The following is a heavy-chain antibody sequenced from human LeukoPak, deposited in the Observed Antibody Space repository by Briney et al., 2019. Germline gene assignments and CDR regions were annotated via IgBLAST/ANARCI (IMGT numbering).Heavy chain of an antibody. V-gene: IGHV4-34*01. Sequence: PSETLSLTCAVYGGSFSGYYWSWIRQPPGKGLEWIGEINHSGSTNYNPSLKSRVTISVDTSKNQFSLKLSSVTAADTAVYYCARGPHDSSDTGFDPWGQGTLVTVSS. D-gene: IGHD3-22*01. CDR2: INHSGST. J-gene: IGHJ5*02. CDR1: GGSFSGYY. CDR3: ARGPHDSSDTGFDP.